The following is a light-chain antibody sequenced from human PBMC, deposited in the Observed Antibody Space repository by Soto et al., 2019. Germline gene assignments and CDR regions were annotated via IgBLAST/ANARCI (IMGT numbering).Light chain of an antibody. CDR1: SSNIGSNY. Sequence: QSVLTQPPSASGTPGQRVTISCSGSSSNIGSNYVYWYQQLPGTEPKILIYRNNQRPSGVPDRFSGSKYGTTASLAISGLRSEDEADYYCAAWDDSLSGSYVFGTGTKVTVL. J-gene: IGLJ1*01. V-gene: IGLV1-47*01. CDR3: AAWDDSLSGSYV. CDR2: RNN.